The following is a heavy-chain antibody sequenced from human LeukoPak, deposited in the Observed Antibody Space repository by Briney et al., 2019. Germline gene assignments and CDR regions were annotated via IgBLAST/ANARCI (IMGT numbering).Heavy chain of an antibody. D-gene: IGHD1-26*01. V-gene: IGHV3-30*02. J-gene: IGHJ4*02. CDR3: AKDFGNYGGGSYYFDY. CDR2: IRYDGSNK. CDR1: GFTFSSYG. Sequence: GGSLRLSCAASGFTFSSYGMHWVRQAPGKGLEWVAFIRYDGSNKYYADSVKGRFTISRDNSKNTLYLQMNSLRAEDTAVYYCAKDFGNYGGGSYYFDYWGQGTLVTVSS.